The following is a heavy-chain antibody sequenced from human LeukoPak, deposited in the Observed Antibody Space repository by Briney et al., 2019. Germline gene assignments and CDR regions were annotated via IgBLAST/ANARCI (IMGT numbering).Heavy chain of an antibody. CDR2: IYTSGST. V-gene: IGHV4-4*07. Sequence: SETLSLTCTVSGGSISSYYWSSIRQPAGKGLEWIGRIYTSGSTNYNPSLKSRVTMSVDTSKNQFSLKLSSVTDADTAVYYCARDRYGASSLISDGGPAFDIWGQGTMVSVSS. CDR3: ARDRYGASSLISDGGPAFDI. J-gene: IGHJ3*02. CDR1: GGSISSYY. D-gene: IGHD4-17*01.